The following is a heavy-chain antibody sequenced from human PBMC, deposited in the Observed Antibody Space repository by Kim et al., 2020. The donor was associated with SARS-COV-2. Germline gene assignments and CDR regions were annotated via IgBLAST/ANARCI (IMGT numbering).Heavy chain of an antibody. CDR3: ARVPAGDGFYFDY. CDR2: IYYSGST. Sequence: SETLSLTCTVSGGSISSYYWSWIRQPPGKGLEWIGYIYYSGSTNYNPSLKSRVTISVDTSKNQFSLKLSSVTAADTAVYYCARVPAGDGFYFDYWGQGTLVTVSS. D-gene: IGHD1-26*01. V-gene: IGHV4-59*13. CDR1: GGSISSYY. J-gene: IGHJ4*02.